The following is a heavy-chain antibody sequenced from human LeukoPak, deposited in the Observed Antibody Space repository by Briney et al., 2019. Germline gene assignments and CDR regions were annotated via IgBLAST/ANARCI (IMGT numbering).Heavy chain of an antibody. CDR3: ARDVAGPPQEAFDI. CDR1: GFTFSNYW. CDR2: IKQDGSEK. J-gene: IGHJ3*02. V-gene: IGHV3-7*01. D-gene: IGHD2-21*01. Sequence: GGSLRLSCAASGFTFSNYWMSWVRQAPGKGLEWVSNIKQDGSEKYYVDSVKGRFTISRDNAKNSLYLQMNSLRAEDTAVYYCARDVAGPPQEAFDIWGQGTMVTVSS.